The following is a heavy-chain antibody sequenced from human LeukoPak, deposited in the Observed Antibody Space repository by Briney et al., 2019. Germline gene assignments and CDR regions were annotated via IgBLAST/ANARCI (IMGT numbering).Heavy chain of an antibody. CDR3: ARERLRDGYKNDAFDI. CDR2: IYYSGST. Sequence: SETLSLTCAVYGGSFSGYYWSWIRQPPGKGLEWIGSIYYSGSTYYNPSLKSRVTISVDTSKNQFSLKLSSATAADTAVYYCARERLRDGYKNDAFDIWGQGTMVTVSS. J-gene: IGHJ3*02. D-gene: IGHD5-24*01. CDR1: GGSFSGYY. V-gene: IGHV4-34*01.